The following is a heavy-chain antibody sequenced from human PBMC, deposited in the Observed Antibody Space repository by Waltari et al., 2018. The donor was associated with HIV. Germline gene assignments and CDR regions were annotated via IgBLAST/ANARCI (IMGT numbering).Heavy chain of an antibody. CDR3: ARAPPYSTRWFYDAFDI. CDR2: ISYDGSDE. V-gene: IGHV3-30*11. D-gene: IGHD6-13*01. J-gene: IGHJ3*02. CDR1: GFIFSTHA. Sequence: QVQLVESGGGVVQPGRSLRLPCAASGFIFSTHALHWVRQAPGEGLEWSALISYDGSDESYAYSVKGRFTISRDNSKNTLYLQMNSLRAEDTAMYYCARAPPYSTRWFYDAFDIWGQGTMVTVSS.